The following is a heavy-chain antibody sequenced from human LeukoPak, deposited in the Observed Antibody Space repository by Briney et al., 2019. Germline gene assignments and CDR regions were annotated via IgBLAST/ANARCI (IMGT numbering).Heavy chain of an antibody. D-gene: IGHD6-19*01. Sequence: ASVKVSCRASGYTFTGYYMHWMRQAPGQGLEWMGWINPNSGGTNYAQKFQGRVTMTRDTSISTAYMELSRLRSDDTAVYYCASESAVAGAGTGFDPWGQGTLVTVSS. J-gene: IGHJ5*02. CDR3: ASESAVAGAGTGFDP. CDR2: INPNSGGT. CDR1: GYTFTGYY. V-gene: IGHV1-2*02.